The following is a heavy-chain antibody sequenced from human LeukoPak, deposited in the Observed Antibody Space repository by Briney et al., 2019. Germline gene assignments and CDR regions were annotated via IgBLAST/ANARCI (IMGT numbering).Heavy chain of an antibody. CDR2: INPSGGST. D-gene: IGHD1/OR15-1a*01. CDR1: GYTFTNYY. Sequence: ASVKVSCKASGYTFTNYYIHWVRQAPGQGLEWMGIINPSGGSTNYAQKFQGRVTMTTDTSTITVYMEVSSLRSEDMAVYYCARWRTTYLDYWGQGTLVTVSS. V-gene: IGHV1-46*01. J-gene: IGHJ4*02. CDR3: ARWRTTYLDY.